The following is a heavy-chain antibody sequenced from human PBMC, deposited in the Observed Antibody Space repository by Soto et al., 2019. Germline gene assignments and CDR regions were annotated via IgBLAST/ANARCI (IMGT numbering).Heavy chain of an antibody. D-gene: IGHD3-16*01. J-gene: IGHJ4*02. CDR1: GFTFRSFV. V-gene: IGHV3-30*03. CDR2: KSYDGSKT. Sequence: ESGGGVVQPGASLRLSCVGSGFTFRSFVIHWVRQAPGKGLEGVALKSYDGSKTYYGDSVKGRFTISRDNSKYTVDLQMDSLRVEDTALYYCARWGTRGRVDCWGQGTLVIVSS. CDR3: ARWGTRGRVDC.